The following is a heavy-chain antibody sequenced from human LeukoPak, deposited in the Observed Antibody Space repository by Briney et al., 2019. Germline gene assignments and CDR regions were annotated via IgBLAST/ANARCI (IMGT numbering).Heavy chain of an antibody. CDR3: ATSTPSPRYCSSTSCYKGGLSGYYGMDV. CDR1: GYTFTGYY. Sequence: GASVTVSCKASGYTFTGYYMHWVRQAPGQGLEWMGWINPNSGGTNYAQKFQGRVTMTRDTSISTAYMELSRLRSDDTAVYYCATSTPSPRYCSSTSCYKGGLSGYYGMDVWGQGTTVTVSS. J-gene: IGHJ6*02. V-gene: IGHV1-2*02. CDR2: INPNSGGT. D-gene: IGHD2-2*02.